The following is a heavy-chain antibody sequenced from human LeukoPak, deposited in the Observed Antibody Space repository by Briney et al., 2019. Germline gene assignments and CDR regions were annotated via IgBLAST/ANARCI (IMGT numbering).Heavy chain of an antibody. J-gene: IGHJ6*03. CDR3: ARYSGIAAQQVHYYYYYMDV. CDR2: ISSSSSYI. CDR1: GFTSSSYS. Sequence: PGGSLRLSCAASGFTSSSYSMNWVRQAPGKGLEWVSSISSSSSYIYYADSVKGRFTISRDNAKNSLYLQMNSLRAEDTAVYYCARYSGIAAQQVHYYYYYMDVWGKGTTVTVSS. V-gene: IGHV3-21*01. D-gene: IGHD6-13*01.